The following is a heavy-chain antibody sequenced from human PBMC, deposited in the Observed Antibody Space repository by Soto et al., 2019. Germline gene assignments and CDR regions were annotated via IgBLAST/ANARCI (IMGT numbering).Heavy chain of an antibody. V-gene: IGHV4-39*01. J-gene: IGHJ6*02. D-gene: IGHD6-13*01. CDR2: IYYSGST. Sequence: QLQLQESGPGLVKPSETLSLTCTVSGGSISSSSYYWGWIRQPPGKGLEWIGTIYYSGSTYYNPSLKSRVTISVDTSKNQFSLERPSVTAADTAVYYCARYPAIAAAGTGHYYGMDVWGQGTTVTVSS. CDR1: GGSISSSSYY. CDR3: ARYPAIAAAGTGHYYGMDV.